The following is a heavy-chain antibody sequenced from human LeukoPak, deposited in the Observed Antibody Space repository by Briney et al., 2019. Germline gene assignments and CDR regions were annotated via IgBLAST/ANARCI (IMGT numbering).Heavy chain of an antibody. Sequence: PSETLSLTCAVYGGSFSGYYWSWIRQPPGKGLESIGEINHSGSTNYNPSLKSRVTISVDTSKNQFSLKLSSVTAADTAVYYCASGGPSRGYSYGYGNNNWFDPWGQGTLVTVSS. J-gene: IGHJ5*02. D-gene: IGHD5-18*01. CDR3: ASGGPSRGYSYGYGNNNWFDP. CDR1: GGSFSGYY. V-gene: IGHV4-34*01. CDR2: INHSGST.